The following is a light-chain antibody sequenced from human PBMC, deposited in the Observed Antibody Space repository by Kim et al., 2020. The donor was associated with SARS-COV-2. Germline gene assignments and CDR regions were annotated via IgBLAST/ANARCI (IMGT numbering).Light chain of an antibody. CDR2: YDS. CDR1: NIGSKS. Sequence: APGKTARITWWGNNIGSKSVHWYQQKPGQAPVLVIYYDSDRPSGIPERFSGSNSENTATLTISRVEAGDEADYYCQVWDGSSDHVVFGGGTQLTVL. CDR3: QVWDGSSDHVV. V-gene: IGLV3-21*04. J-gene: IGLJ2*01.